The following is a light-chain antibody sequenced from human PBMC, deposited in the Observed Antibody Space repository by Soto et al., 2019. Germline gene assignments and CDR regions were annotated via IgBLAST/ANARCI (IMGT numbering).Light chain of an antibody. V-gene: IGLV2-14*01. Sequence: QSALTQPASVCGSPGQRITISCTGTSSDVGGYNYVSWYQQHPGKAPKLMIYDVSNRPSGVSNRFSGSKSGNTASLTISGLQAEDEADYYCSSYTTSSTLVFGGGTKVTVL. CDR2: DVS. J-gene: IGLJ2*01. CDR1: SSDVGGYNY. CDR3: SSYTTSSTLV.